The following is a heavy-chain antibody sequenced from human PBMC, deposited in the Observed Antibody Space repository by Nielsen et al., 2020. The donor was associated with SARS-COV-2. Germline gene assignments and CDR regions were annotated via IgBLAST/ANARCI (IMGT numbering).Heavy chain of an antibody. CDR3: ARGRSITMIVLDYFDY. CDR2: INHSGST. D-gene: IGHD3-22*01. V-gene: IGHV4-4*02. J-gene: IGHJ4*02. CDR1: GGSVSSNDW. Sequence: SETLSLTCAVSGGSVSSNDWWTWVRQSPGKGLEWIGEINHSGSTNYNPSLKSRVTISVDTSKNQFSLKLSSVTAADTAVYYCARGRSITMIVLDYFDYWGQGTLATVSS.